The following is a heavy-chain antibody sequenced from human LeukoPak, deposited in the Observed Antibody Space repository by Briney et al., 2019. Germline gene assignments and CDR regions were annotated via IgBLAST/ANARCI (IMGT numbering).Heavy chain of an antibody. V-gene: IGHV3-30*18. J-gene: IGHJ4*02. CDR1: GFTFSSYG. CDR3: AKPQGSSAPEFDY. CDR2: ISYDGSNK. D-gene: IGHD6-25*01. Sequence: GGSLRLSCAASGFTFSSYGMHWVRQAPGKGLEWVAVISYDGSNKYYADSVKGRFTISRDNSKNTLYLQMNSLRAEDPAVYYCAKPQGSSAPEFDYWGQGTLVTVSS.